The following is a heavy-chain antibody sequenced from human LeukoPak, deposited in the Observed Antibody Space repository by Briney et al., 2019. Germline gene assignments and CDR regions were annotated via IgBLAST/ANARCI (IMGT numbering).Heavy chain of an antibody. J-gene: IGHJ6*02. CDR2: IIPILGIA. D-gene: IGHD2-2*01. Sequence: SVKVSCKASGGTFSSYAISWVRQAPGQGLEWMGRIIPILGIANYAQKFQGRVTMTEDTSTDTAYMELSSLRSEDTAVYYCATSDCSSTSCSPYYYYGMDVWGQGTTVTVSS. CDR3: ATSDCSSTSCSPYYYYGMDV. CDR1: GGTFSSYA. V-gene: IGHV1-69*04.